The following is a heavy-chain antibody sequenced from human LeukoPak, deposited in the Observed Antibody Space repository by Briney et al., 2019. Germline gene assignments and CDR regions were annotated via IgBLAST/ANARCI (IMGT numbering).Heavy chain of an antibody. D-gene: IGHD3-22*01. V-gene: IGHV4-39*01. CDR1: GASISSSSYY. CDR2: IHYTGST. J-gene: IGHJ4*02. CDR3: ARHTSGSSFDY. Sequence: PSETLSLTCTVSGASISSSSYYWSWIRQPPGKGLEWIATIHYTGSTYHNPSLKSRATMSVDTSKNQFSLKLSSVTAADTAVYCCARHTSGSSFDYWGQGTLVTVSS.